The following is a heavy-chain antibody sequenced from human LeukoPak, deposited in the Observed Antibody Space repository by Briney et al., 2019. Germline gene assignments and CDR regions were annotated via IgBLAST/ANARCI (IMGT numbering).Heavy chain of an antibody. CDR1: GFTVSSNY. CDR2: IYSGGST. CDR3: ARDGFRAYYGMDV. J-gene: IGHJ6*02. V-gene: IGHV3-53*01. Sequence: GGSLRLSCAASGFTVSSNYMSWVRQAPGKGLEWVSVIYSGGSTYYADSVKGRFTISRDNSKNTLYLQMNGLRAEDTAVYYCARDGFRAYYGMDVWGQGTTVTVSS. D-gene: IGHD3-10*01.